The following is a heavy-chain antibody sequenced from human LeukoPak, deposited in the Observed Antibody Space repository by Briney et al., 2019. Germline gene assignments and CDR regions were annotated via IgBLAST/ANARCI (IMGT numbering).Heavy chain of an antibody. V-gene: IGHV3-23*01. CDR1: GFTFSSYS. Sequence: GESLRLSCAASGFTFSSYSMSWVRQAPGKGLEWVSGISITGSSTYYADSVKGRFTISRDNSKNTLYLQMNSLRAEDTAVYYCATLSVAAADWDDDYWGQGTLLTGSS. CDR2: ISITGSST. D-gene: IGHD6-13*01. CDR3: ATLSVAAADWDDDY. J-gene: IGHJ4*02.